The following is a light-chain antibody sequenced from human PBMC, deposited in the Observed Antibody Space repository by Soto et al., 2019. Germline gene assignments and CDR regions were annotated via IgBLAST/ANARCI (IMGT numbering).Light chain of an antibody. CDR2: DAS. CDR3: QQRISGWT. Sequence: ENVLTQSPATLSLSPGNRATLSCRASQSVGSYLAWYQQKPGQAPRLLISDASNRATGVPARFSGSGSGTDFTLSISSLEPEDSAVYYCQQRISGWTFGPGTKVEI. J-gene: IGKJ1*01. V-gene: IGKV3-11*01. CDR1: QSVGSY.